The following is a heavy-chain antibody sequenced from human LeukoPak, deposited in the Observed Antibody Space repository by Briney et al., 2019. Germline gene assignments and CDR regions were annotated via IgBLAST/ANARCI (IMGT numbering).Heavy chain of an antibody. CDR2: IRYDGSNK. V-gene: IGHV3-30*02. J-gene: IGHJ4*02. CDR3: AKTTYCGVDCYSWYFDY. CDR1: GSTFSSYG. Sequence: GGSLRLSCAASGSTFSSYGMHWVRQAPGKGLEWVTFIRYDGSNKYYADSVKGRFTISRDNSKNTLYLQVNSLRDEDTAINNCAKTTYCGVDCYSWYFDYWGQGTLVTVSS. D-gene: IGHD2-21*02.